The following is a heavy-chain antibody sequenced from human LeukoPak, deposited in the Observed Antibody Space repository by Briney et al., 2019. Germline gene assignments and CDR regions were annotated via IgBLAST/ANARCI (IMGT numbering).Heavy chain of an antibody. CDR2: IYYSGST. CDR1: GGSISSGGYY. J-gene: IGHJ3*02. CDR3: AREPPFYYLAHFGAFDI. V-gene: IGHV4-61*08. D-gene: IGHD3-22*01. Sequence: SETLSLTCTVSGGSISSGGYYWSWIRQPPGKGLEWIGYIYYSGSTNYNPSLKSRVTISVDTSKNQFSLKLSSVTVADTAVYYCAREPPFYYLAHFGAFDIWGQGTMVTVSS.